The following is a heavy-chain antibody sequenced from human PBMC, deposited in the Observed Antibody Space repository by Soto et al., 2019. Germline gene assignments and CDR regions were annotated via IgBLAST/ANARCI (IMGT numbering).Heavy chain of an antibody. Sequence: PGGSLRLSCAASGFTFSSYGMHWVRQAPGKGLEWVAVISYDGSNKYYADSVKGRFTISRDNSKNTLYLQMNSLRAEDTAVNYCAKEGGKNDAFDIWGQGTMVTVSS. CDR2: ISYDGSNK. J-gene: IGHJ3*02. D-gene: IGHD2-15*01. V-gene: IGHV3-30*18. CDR3: AKEGGKNDAFDI. CDR1: GFTFSSYG.